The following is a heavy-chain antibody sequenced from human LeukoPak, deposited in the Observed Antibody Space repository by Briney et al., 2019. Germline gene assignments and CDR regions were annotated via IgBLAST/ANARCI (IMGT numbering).Heavy chain of an antibody. J-gene: IGHJ6*02. V-gene: IGHV4-59*01. Sequence: SETLSLTCTVSGGSISSYYWSWIRQPPGKGLEWIGYIYCSGSTNYNPSLKSRVTISVDTSKNQFSLKLSSVAAAGTAVYYCARDWGSLYYYGMDVWGQGTTVTVSS. CDR3: ARDWGSLYYYGMDV. D-gene: IGHD3-16*01. CDR1: GGSISSYY. CDR2: IYCSGST.